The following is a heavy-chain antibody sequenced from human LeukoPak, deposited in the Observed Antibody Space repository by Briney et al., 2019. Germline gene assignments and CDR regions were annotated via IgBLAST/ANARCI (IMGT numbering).Heavy chain of an antibody. CDR3: ARGAGYCSSTSCFGPYYGMDV. CDR1: GFTFSSYD. Sequence: QPGGSLRLSCAASGFTFSSYDMHWVRQATGKGLEWVSAIGTAGDTYYPGSVKGRFTISRENAKNSLYLQMNSLRAGDTAVYYCARGAGYCSSTSCFGPYYGMDVWGQGTTVTVSS. D-gene: IGHD2-2*01. V-gene: IGHV3-13*01. CDR2: IGTAGDT. J-gene: IGHJ6*02.